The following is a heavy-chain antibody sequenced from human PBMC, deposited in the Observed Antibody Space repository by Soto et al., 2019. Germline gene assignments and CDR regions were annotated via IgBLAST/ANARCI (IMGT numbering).Heavy chain of an antibody. CDR2: ISSSSSTI. J-gene: IGHJ3*02. CDR3: AIGPGDIVVVVAATPYDAFDI. V-gene: IGHV3-48*01. D-gene: IGHD2-15*01. Sequence: GGSLRLSCAASGFTFSSYSMNWVRQAPGKGLEWVSYISSSSSTIYYADSVKGRFTISRDNAKNSLYLQMNSLRAEDTAVYYCAIGPGDIVVVVAATPYDAFDIWAKGQWSPSPQ. CDR1: GFTFSSYS.